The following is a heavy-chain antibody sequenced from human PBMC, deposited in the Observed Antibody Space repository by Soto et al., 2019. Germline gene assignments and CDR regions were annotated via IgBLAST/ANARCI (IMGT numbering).Heavy chain of an antibody. D-gene: IGHD5-12*01. V-gene: IGHV3-53*04. Sequence: EVQLVESGGGLVQPGGSLRLSCAASGFTVSHNYMSWVRQPTGKGLEWVSVMYSGGGTYYADSVKGRFTISRHNSQNTLYLQMNSLRTEDTAVSYCASGSPSGRHYWGQGTLVTVSS. CDR1: GFTVSHNY. CDR3: ASGSPSGRHY. J-gene: IGHJ4*02. CDR2: MYSGGGT.